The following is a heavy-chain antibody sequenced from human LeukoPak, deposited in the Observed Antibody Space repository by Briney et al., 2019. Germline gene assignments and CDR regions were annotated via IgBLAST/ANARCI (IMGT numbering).Heavy chain of an antibody. CDR3: VRHDGRGGATMGAFDS. J-gene: IGHJ5*01. D-gene: IGHD5-12*01. V-gene: IGHV4-34*01. CDR2: INHSGST. CDR1: GGSFSGYY. Sequence: PSETLSLTCAVYGGSFSGYYWSWIRQPPGKGLEWIGEINHSGSTNYNPSLKSQVTISVDTSKNQFSLKLNSVTAADTAVYYCVRHDGRGGATMGAFDSWGQGSLVTVSS.